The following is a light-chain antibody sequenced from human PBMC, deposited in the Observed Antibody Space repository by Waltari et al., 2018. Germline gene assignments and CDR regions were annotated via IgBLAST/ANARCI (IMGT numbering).Light chain of an antibody. V-gene: IGLV4-69*01. CDR3: QTWGTGTYWV. Sequence: QVALTQSPSASASLGASVRLTCTLNSGHSHFAIAWHQHQPEKGPRFLMKLNSDGTYSKGDGIPDRFSGSSSGAERYRTISSLQSEDEAGCYCQTWGTGTYWVFGGGTKLTIL. CDR2: LNSDGTY. CDR1: SGHSHFA. J-gene: IGLJ3*02.